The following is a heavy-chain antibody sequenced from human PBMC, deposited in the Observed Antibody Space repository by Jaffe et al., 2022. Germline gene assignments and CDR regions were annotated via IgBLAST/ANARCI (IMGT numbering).Heavy chain of an antibody. D-gene: IGHD6-13*01. Sequence: EVQLVESGGGLVQPGGSLRLSCAASGFTVSSKYMSWVRQAPGKGLEWVSIIYSGGGTYNADSVKGRFIISRDDSKNTVFLQMNSLTAEDTAVYYCARVKSSSWDGYFDYWGQGTLVTVSS. CDR2: IYSGGGT. J-gene: IGHJ4*02. CDR3: ARVKSSSWDGYFDY. V-gene: IGHV3-66*02. CDR1: GFTVSSKY.